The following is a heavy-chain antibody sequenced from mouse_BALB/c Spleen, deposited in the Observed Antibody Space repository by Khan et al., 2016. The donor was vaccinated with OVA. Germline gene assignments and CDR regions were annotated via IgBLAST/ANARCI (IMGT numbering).Heavy chain of an antibody. J-gene: IGHJ1*01. D-gene: IGHD1-1*01. CDR2: MSYSGSA. Sequence: EVQLQESGPGLVKPSQSLSLTCTVTGYSITSDYAWNWIRQFPGNKLEWMGYMSYSGSANYNPSLKSRISITRDTSENQFFLQLNSVTTEDSATYYCARRYYYGHWYFDVWGAGTTVTVSS. V-gene: IGHV3-2*02. CDR3: ARRYYYGHWYFDV. CDR1: GYSITSDYA.